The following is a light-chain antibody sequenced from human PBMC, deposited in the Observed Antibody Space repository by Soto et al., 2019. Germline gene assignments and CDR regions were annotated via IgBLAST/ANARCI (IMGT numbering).Light chain of an antibody. V-gene: IGKV3-20*01. CDR1: QSVSSRY. CDR3: QQYGISLT. Sequence: EIVLTQSPGTLSLSPGERATLSCRASQSVSSRYLAWSPPKPGQAPRLLIYGASSRATGNPDRFSGSGSGTDFTLTISRLEPEDFAVYYCQQYGISLTFGGGTKVDIK. CDR2: GAS. J-gene: IGKJ4*01.